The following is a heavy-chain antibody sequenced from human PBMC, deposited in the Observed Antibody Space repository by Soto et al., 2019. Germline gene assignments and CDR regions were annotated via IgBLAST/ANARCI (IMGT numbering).Heavy chain of an antibody. D-gene: IGHD6-19*01. Sequence: GGSLRLSCAASGFTFSSYSMNWVRQAPGKGLEWVSYISSSSSTIYYADSVKGRFTISRDNAKNSLYLQMNSLRAEDTAVYYCARAPDSSGWSSRYYYYYMDVWGKGTTVTVSS. J-gene: IGHJ6*03. CDR2: ISSSSSTI. CDR3: ARAPDSSGWSSRYYYYYMDV. V-gene: IGHV3-48*01. CDR1: GFTFSSYS.